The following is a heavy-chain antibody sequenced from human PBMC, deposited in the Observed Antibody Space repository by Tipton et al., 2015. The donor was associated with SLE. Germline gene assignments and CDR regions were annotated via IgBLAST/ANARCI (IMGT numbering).Heavy chain of an antibody. J-gene: IGHJ4*02. CDR2: IYTSGST. V-gene: IGHV4-61*02. Sequence: TLSLTCTVSGGSISSGSYYWSWIRQPAGKGLEWIGRIYTSGSTNHNPSLKSRVTISVDTPKNQFSLKLSSVTAADTAVYYCARGALGSGIVRDYWGQGTLVTVSS. CDR1: GGSISSGSYY. CDR3: ARGALGSGIVRDY. D-gene: IGHD1-26*01.